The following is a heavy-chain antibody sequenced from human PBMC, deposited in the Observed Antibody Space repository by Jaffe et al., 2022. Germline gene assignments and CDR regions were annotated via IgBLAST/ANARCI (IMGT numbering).Heavy chain of an antibody. D-gene: IGHD6-6*01. J-gene: IGHJ5*02. V-gene: IGHV4-59*01. CDR1: GGSISSYY. CDR3: ARGIAARGWFDP. CDR2: IYYSGST. Sequence: QVQLQESGPGLVKPSETLSLTCTVSGGSISSYYWSWIRQPPGKGLEWIGYIYYSGSTNYNPSLKSRVTISVDTSKNQFSLKLSSVTAADTAVYYCARGIAARGWFDPWGQGTLVTVSS.